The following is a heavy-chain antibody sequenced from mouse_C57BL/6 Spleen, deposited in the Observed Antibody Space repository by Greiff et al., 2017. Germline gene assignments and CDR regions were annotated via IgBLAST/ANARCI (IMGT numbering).Heavy chain of an antibody. D-gene: IGHD2-3*01. J-gene: IGHJ4*01. CDR3: ARGGLLNAMDY. V-gene: IGHV1-42*01. Sequence: EVQLQQSGPELVKPGASVKISCKASGYSFTGYYMNWVKQSPEKSLEWIGEINPSTGGTTYNPKFKAKATLTVDKSSSTAYMQLKSLTSEDSAVYYCARGGLLNAMDYWGQGTSVTVSS. CDR2: INPSTGGT. CDR1: GYSFTGYY.